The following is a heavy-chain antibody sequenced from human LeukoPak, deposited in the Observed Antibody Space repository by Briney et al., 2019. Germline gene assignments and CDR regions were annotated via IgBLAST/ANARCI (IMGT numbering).Heavy chain of an antibody. J-gene: IGHJ4*02. CDR1: GFTFNDAY. CDR3: TTDAGYTSRWYNY. CDR2: IKAKTDGGTI. D-gene: IGHD6-13*01. Sequence: GGSLRLSCAASGFTFNDAYMSWVRQAPGKGLEWVGRIKAKTDGGTIDYAAPVKGRFTISRDDSKNTLYLQMNSLKIEDTAVYYCTTDAGYTSRWYNYWGQGTLVTVSS. V-gene: IGHV3-15*01.